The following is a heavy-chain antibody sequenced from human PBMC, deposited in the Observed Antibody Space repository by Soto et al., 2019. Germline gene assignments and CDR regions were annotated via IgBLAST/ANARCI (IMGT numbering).Heavy chain of an antibody. D-gene: IGHD4-17*01. CDR2: ISWNSGSI. J-gene: IGHJ3*02. Sequence: EVQLVESGGGLVQPGRSLRLSCAASGFTFDDYVMHWVRQAPGKGLEWVSGISWNSGSIGYADSVKGRFTISRDNAKNSLYLQMNSLRAEDTALYYCAKVSYGDYGDAFDIWGQGTMVTVSS. CDR1: GFTFDDYV. V-gene: IGHV3-9*01. CDR3: AKVSYGDYGDAFDI.